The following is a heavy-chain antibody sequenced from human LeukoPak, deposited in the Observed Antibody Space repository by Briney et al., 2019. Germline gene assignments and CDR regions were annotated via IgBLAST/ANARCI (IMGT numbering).Heavy chain of an antibody. V-gene: IGHV4-39*01. J-gene: IGHJ4*02. CDR1: GGSISSSSYY. CDR2: IYYSGST. Sequence: PSETLSLTCTVSGGSISSSSYYWGWIRQPPGKGLEWIGSIYYSGSTYYNPSLKSRVTISVDTSKNQFSLKLSSVTAADTAVYYCARQDVVVVAATPDVFDYWGQETLVTVSS. CDR3: ARQDVVVVAATPDVFDY. D-gene: IGHD2-15*01.